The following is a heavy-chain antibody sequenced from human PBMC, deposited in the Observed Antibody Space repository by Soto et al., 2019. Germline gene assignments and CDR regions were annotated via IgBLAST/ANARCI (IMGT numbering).Heavy chain of an antibody. CDR2: ISRSSTGL. Sequence: EVQLVESGGGPVQPGGSLRLSCAASGFTFSLYSMSWVRQAPGKGLEWVSYISRSSTGLHYADSVKGRFTISRDDATNSMHLQMNSLRDGDTAVYYCARAVTWGLDVWGQGTTVSISS. D-gene: IGHD3-10*01. V-gene: IGHV3-48*02. J-gene: IGHJ6*02. CDR3: ARAVTWGLDV. CDR1: GFTFSLYS.